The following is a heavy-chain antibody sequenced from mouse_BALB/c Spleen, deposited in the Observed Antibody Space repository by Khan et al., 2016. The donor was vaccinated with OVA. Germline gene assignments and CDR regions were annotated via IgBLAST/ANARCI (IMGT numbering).Heavy chain of an antibody. CDR2: ISYDGSN. D-gene: IGHD1-1*02. J-gene: IGHJ2*01. CDR1: GYSITSGYY. Sequence: EVQLQESGPGLVKPSQSLSLTCSVTGYSITSGYYWNWIRQFPGNKLEWMGYISYDGSNNYNPSLKNRISITRDTSKNQFFLKLNSVTTEDTATYYCAIFLWPYFDYWGQGTTLTVSS. V-gene: IGHV3-6*02. CDR3: AIFLWPYFDY.